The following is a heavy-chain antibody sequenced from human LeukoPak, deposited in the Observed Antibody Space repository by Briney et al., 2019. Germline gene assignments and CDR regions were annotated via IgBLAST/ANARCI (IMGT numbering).Heavy chain of an antibody. J-gene: IGHJ4*02. CDR1: GFTFSSYA. D-gene: IGHD7-27*01. V-gene: IGHV3-48*02. CDR3: ARDTHWAFDY. Sequence: GESLKISCSASGFTFSSYAMHWVRQAPGKGLEWVSYISSTSSAIYYADSVKGRFTISRDNAKNSLYLQMNSLRDEDTAVYYCARDTHWAFDYWGQGTLVTGSS. CDR2: ISSTSSAI.